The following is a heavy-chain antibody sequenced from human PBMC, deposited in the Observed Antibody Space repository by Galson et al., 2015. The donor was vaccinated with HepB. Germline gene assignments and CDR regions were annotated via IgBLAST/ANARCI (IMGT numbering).Heavy chain of an antibody. J-gene: IGHJ4*02. CDR2: IYYRGST. CDR1: DYSISSSNW. V-gene: IGHV4-28*01. Sequence: ETLSLTCVVSDYSISSSNWWGWIRQPPGKGLEWIGYIYYRGSTYYNPSLKSRVTMSVDTSKNQFSLKLRSVTAVDTAVYYCARSPPRSCTGGYCYSDYFDYWGQGTLVTVSS. D-gene: IGHD2-15*01. CDR3: ARSPPRSCTGGYCYSDYFDY.